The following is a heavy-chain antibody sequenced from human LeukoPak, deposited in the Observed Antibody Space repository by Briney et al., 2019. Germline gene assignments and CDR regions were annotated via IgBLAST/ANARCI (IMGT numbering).Heavy chain of an antibody. J-gene: IGHJ6*03. CDR2: IYYSGST. CDR1: GYSINSGYY. Sequence: SETLSLTCTVSGYSINSGYYWSWIRQPPGKGLEWIGYIYYSGSTNYNPSLKSRVTISVDTSKNQFSLKLSSVTAADTAVYYCARRKRYSYGPYYYYYMDVWGKGTTVTVSS. D-gene: IGHD5-18*01. V-gene: IGHV4-61*01. CDR3: ARRKRYSYGPYYYYYMDV.